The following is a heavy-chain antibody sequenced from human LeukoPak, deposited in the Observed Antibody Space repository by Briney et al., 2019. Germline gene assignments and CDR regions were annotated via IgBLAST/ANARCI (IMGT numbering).Heavy chain of an antibody. J-gene: IGHJ4*02. D-gene: IGHD3-22*01. CDR1: GYTFTSYV. V-gene: IGHV1-8*01. Sequence: GSVTDSCKASGYTFTSYVINWVRQAPGQGLEWMGWMNHNSGNTAYAQKFQGRVTITRSTSASTPYTVLTNLTSEDTAVYFCARSSVGVRRSTDCWGQGTLVTVSS. CDR3: ARSSVGVRRSTDC. CDR2: MNHNSGNT.